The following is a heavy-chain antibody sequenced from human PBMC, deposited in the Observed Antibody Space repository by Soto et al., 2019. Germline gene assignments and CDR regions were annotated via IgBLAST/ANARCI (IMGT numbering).Heavy chain of an antibody. CDR1: GFSLSTSGVG. J-gene: IGHJ4*02. V-gene: IGHV2-5*02. CDR3: AHRSRAYTSSWSNFDF. CDR2: IFWDDDK. D-gene: IGHD6-13*01. Sequence: QITLKESGPTLVKPTQTLTLTCTFSGFSLSTSGVGVGWIRQPPGKALEWLALIFWDDDKRYSPSLESRLTITKDTYKNQVVLTMTSMAPVDTSTYYCAHRSRAYTSSWSNFDFWGQGTPVTVSS.